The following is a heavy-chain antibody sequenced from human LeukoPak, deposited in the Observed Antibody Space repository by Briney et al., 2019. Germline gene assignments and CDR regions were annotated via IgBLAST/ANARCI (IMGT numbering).Heavy chain of an antibody. CDR2: IRYDGSNK. J-gene: IGHJ4*02. CDR1: GFTFSSYG. Sequence: GGSLRLSCAASGFTFSSYGMHWVRRAPGKGLEWVAFIRYDGSNKYYADSVKGRFTISRDNSKNTLYLQMNSLRAEDTAVYYCAKEGYCSSTSCLRDGYYFDYWGQGTLVTVSS. CDR3: AKEGYCSSTSCLRDGYYFDY. V-gene: IGHV3-30*02. D-gene: IGHD2-2*01.